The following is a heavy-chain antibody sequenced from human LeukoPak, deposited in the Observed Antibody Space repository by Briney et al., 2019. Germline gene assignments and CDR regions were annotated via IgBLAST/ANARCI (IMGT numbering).Heavy chain of an antibody. V-gene: IGHV1-46*01. J-gene: IGHJ3*02. CDR3: AREDTIFGVGDAFDI. CDR2: INPSGGST. Sequence: ASVKVSCKASRSTFTMYYIHWVRQARGQGLEWMGIINPSGGSTSYAQKFQGRVTMTRDMSTSTVYMELSSLRSEDTAVYYCAREDTIFGVGDAFDIWGQGTMVTVSS. CDR1: RSTFTMYY. D-gene: IGHD3-3*01.